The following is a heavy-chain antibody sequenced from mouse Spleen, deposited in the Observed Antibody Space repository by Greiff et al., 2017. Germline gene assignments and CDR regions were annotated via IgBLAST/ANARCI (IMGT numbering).Heavy chain of an antibody. Sequence: LQQPGSELVRPGASVKLSCTASGYTFTSYWMHWVKQRPGQGLEWIGNIYPGSGSTNYDEKFKSKGTLTVDTSSSTAYMHLSSLTSEDSAVYYCTREDLLPYFDYWGQGTTLTVSS. V-gene: IGHV1S22*01. D-gene: IGHD5-2*01. J-gene: IGHJ2*01. CDR3: TREDLLPYFDY. CDR2: IYPGSGST. CDR1: GYTFTSYW.